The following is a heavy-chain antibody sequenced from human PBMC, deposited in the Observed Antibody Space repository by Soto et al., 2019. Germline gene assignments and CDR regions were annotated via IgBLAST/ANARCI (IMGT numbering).Heavy chain of an antibody. CDR1: GFTFSRYW. CDR3: VRDNYGVDY. J-gene: IGHJ4*02. CDR2: INSDGSST. V-gene: IGHV3-74*01. D-gene: IGHD4-17*01. Sequence: EVPLVESGGGLVQPGGSLRLSCAASGFTFSRYWMQWVRQAPGKGLVWVSHINSDGSSTTYAESVKGRFTISRDNAKNTLYLQMNRLRVEDTAVYYCVRDNYGVDYWGQGTLVTVS.